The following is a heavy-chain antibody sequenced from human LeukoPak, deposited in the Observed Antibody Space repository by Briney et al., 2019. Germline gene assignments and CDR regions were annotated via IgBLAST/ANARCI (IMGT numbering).Heavy chain of an antibody. V-gene: IGHV5-51*01. D-gene: IGHD2-2*02. Sequence: GESLKISCKGSGYSFTSYWIGWVRQMPGKRLEWMGIIYPGDSDTRYSPSFQGQVTISADKSISTAYLQWSSLKASDTAMYYCARYSEYCSSTSCYTWLDYWGQGTLVTVSS. CDR2: IYPGDSDT. CDR1: GYSFTSYW. J-gene: IGHJ4*02. CDR3: ARYSEYCSSTSCYTWLDY.